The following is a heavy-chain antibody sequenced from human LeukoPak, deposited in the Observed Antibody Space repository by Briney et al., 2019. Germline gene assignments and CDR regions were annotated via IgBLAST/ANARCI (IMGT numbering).Heavy chain of an antibody. CDR2: ISGSGAYT. CDR1: GLTASHNVNNA. D-gene: IGHD3-10*01. CDR3: AKYFASGSYYKLPH. V-gene: IGHV3-23*01. J-gene: IGHJ1*01. Sequence: GGSLRLSCVASGLTASHNVNNAMSWVRQAPGKGLEWVSTISGSGAYTYYADSVKGRFTISRDNSKNTLYLQMNSLRAEDTAVYYCAKYFASGSYYKLPHWGQGTLVTVSS.